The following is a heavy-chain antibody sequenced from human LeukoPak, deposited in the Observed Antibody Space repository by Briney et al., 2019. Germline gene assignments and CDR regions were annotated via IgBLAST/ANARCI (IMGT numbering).Heavy chain of an antibody. Sequence: GGSLRLSCAASGFIFSDYGIHWVRQAPGRGLEWVAFMSDDGSDKYYADSVRGRFTISRDNSQNTVHLHMSSPRVEDTAVYYCAKDQRTSWYFDLWGQGTLVTASS. CDR2: MSDDGSDK. CDR1: GFIFSDYG. V-gene: IGHV3-30*18. CDR3: AKDQRTSWYFDL. J-gene: IGHJ4*02. D-gene: IGHD2-2*01.